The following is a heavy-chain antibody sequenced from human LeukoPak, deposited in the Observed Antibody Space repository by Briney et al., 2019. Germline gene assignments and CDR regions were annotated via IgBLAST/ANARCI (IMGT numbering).Heavy chain of an antibody. CDR3: ARGGTNCSSTSCPLSGFDY. D-gene: IGHD2-2*01. CDR2: IYTSGST. J-gene: IGHJ4*02. Sequence: PSETLSLTCTVSGGSISSYYWSWIRQPAGKGLEWIGRIYTSGSTNYNPSLKSRVTMSVDTSKNQFSLKLSSVTAADTAVYYCARGGTNCSSTSCPLSGFDYWGQGTLVTVSS. V-gene: IGHV4-4*07. CDR1: GGSISSYY.